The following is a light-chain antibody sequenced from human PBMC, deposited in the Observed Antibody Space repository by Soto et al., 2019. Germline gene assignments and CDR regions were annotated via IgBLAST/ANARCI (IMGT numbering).Light chain of an antibody. CDR1: RDISNY. Sequence: DIQMTQSPSSLSASVGDRVTLTCRASRDISNYLSWYQQKPGKAPKLLIYDAFHLETGVPSRFSGSGSGTDFTFTISGLQPEDFAKYFCQQYGKLPLTFGEGTKVEI. CDR2: DAF. J-gene: IGKJ4*01. V-gene: IGKV1-33*01. CDR3: QQYGKLPLT.